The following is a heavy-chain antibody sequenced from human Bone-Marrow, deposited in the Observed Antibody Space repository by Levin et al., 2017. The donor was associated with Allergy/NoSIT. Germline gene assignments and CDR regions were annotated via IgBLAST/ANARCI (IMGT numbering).Heavy chain of an antibody. CDR1: GGSISSSSYY. V-gene: IGHV4-39*07. CDR3: ARVSIFGVLIAYYGMDV. CDR2: IFYSGST. Sequence: GSLRLSCTVSGGSISSSSYYWGWIRQPPGKGLEWIGSIFYSGSTYYNPSLKSRVTISVDTSMNQFSLNLSSVTAADTAVYYCARVSIFGVLIAYYGMDVWGQGTTVSVS. J-gene: IGHJ6*02. D-gene: IGHD3-3*01.